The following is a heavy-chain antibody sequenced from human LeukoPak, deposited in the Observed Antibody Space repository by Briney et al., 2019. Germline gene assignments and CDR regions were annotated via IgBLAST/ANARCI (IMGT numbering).Heavy chain of an antibody. CDR3: ARVKYYDFWSGYQNNNWFDP. CDR1: GGSFSGYY. V-gene: IGHV4-34*01. J-gene: IGHJ5*02. D-gene: IGHD3-3*01. Sequence: SETLSLTCAVYGGSFSGYYWSWIRQPPGKGLEWIGEINHSGSTNYNTSLKSRVTISVDTSKNQFSLKLSSVTAADTAVYYCARVKYYDFWSGYQNNNWFDPWGQGTLVTVSS. CDR2: INHSGST.